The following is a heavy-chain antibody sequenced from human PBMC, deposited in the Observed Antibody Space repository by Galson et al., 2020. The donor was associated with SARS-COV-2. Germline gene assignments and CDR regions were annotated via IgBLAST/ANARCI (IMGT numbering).Heavy chain of an antibody. V-gene: IGHV3-11*01. CDR1: GFTFSDYY. CDR2: ISSSGSTI. Sequence: KLGESLKISCAASGFTFSDYYMSWIRQAPGKGLEWVSYISSSGSTIYYADSVKGRFTISRDNAKNSLYLQMNSLRAEDTAVYYCARDPGYYYDSSGYSSYYYYGMDVWGQGTTVTVSS. J-gene: IGHJ6*02. CDR3: ARDPGYYYDSSGYSSYYYYGMDV. D-gene: IGHD3-22*01.